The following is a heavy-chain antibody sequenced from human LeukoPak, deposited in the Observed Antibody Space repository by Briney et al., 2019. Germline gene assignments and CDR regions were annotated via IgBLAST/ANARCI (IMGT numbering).Heavy chain of an antibody. CDR1: GFTFSDFT. J-gene: IGHJ4*02. D-gene: IGHD4-17*01. Sequence: GGSLRLSCVGSGFTFSDFTMTWVRPAPGERLERVSSVSGVSTYLTYADSLRGRFTISRDNAKRQVYLQMNSLRVEDTARDYCGRVATAPVTVLPHFDHGGQGILVTVSS. CDR2: VSGVSTYL. CDR3: GRVATAPVTVLPHFDH. V-gene: IGHV3-21*01.